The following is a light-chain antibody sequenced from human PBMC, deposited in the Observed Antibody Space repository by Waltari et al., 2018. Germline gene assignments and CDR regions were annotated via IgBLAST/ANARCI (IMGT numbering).Light chain of an antibody. CDR1: QSIGSF. V-gene: IGKV1-5*01. Sequence: DIQMTQSPSTLSASVGDRVTSTCRASQSIGSFLAWYQQKPGKASKLLIYDASSLESGVPSRFSGSGSGTEFTLTINSLQPDDFATYSCQQYYSYFTFGGGAKVEIK. J-gene: IGKJ4*01. CDR2: DAS. CDR3: QQYYSYFT.